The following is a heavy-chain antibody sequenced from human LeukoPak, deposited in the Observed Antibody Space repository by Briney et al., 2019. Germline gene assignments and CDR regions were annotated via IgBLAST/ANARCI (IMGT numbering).Heavy chain of an antibody. CDR2: INPSGGST. CDR1: GYTFTNYH. Sequence: ASVKVSCKASGYTFTNYHMHWVRQAPGQGLEWVGIINPSGGSTSNAQKFQGRVTMTRDTSTSIVYMELSSLRSEDTAVYYCARSSDSYYMDVWGKGTTVTVSS. CDR3: ARSSDSYYMDV. V-gene: IGHV1-46*01. J-gene: IGHJ6*03. D-gene: IGHD6-19*01.